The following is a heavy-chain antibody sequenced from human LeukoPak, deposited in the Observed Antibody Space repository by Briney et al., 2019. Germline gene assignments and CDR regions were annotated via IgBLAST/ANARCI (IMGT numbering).Heavy chain of an antibody. CDR1: GFTFSSYS. Sequence: PGGSLRLSCAASGFTFSSYSMTWVRQAPGKGLEWVSSISSSSSYIYYADSVKGRFTISRDNAKNSLYLQMNSLRAEDTAVYYCARDLDLAFGGVIVPDFWGQGTLVTVSS. J-gene: IGHJ4*02. CDR3: ARDLDLAFGGVIVPDF. V-gene: IGHV3-21*01. CDR2: ISSSSSYI. D-gene: IGHD3-16*02.